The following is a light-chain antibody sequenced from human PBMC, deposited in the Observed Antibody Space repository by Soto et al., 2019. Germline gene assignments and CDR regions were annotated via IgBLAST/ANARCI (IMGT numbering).Light chain of an antibody. V-gene: IGLV2-14*03. CDR3: CAYSTSGTHV. CDR1: SSDVGSYDY. Sequence: QSVLTQPASVSGSPGHSITFACTGTSSDVGSYDYLSWHQQHPGKAPKLIIYDVNNRPSGGPSRFSGSKSGNTASLIISGLQSEDESDYYCCAYSTSGTHVFGTRTKLTLL. CDR2: DVN. J-gene: IGLJ1*01.